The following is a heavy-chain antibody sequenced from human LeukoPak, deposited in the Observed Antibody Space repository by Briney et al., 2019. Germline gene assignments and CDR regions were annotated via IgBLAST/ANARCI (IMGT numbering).Heavy chain of an antibody. CDR1: GGSFSGYY. V-gene: IGHV4-34*01. CDR3: ARVREGFGESFNWFDP. D-gene: IGHD3-10*01. Sequence: SETLSLTCAVYGGSFSGYYWSWIRQPPGKGLEWIGEINHSGSTNYNPSLKSRVTISVDTSKNQFSLKLSSVTAADTAVYYCARVREGFGESFNWFDPWGQGTLVTVSS. CDR2: INHSGST. J-gene: IGHJ5*02.